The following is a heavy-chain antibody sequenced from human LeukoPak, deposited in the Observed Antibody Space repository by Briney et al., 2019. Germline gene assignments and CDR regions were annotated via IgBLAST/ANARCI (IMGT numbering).Heavy chain of an antibody. V-gene: IGHV1-69*06. J-gene: IGHJ3*02. CDR3: ARHPSIIYSGSPNDAFDI. D-gene: IGHD1-26*01. Sequence: ASVRVSCKASGYTFTGYHMHWVRQAPGQGLEWMGGIIPIFGTANYAQKSQGRVTITADKSTSTAYMELSSLRSEDTAVYYCARHPSIIYSGSPNDAFDIWGQGTMVTVSS. CDR1: GYTFTGYH. CDR2: IIPIFGTA.